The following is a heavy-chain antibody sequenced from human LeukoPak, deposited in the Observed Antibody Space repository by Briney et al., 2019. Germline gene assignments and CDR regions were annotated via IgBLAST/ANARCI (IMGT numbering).Heavy chain of an antibody. D-gene: IGHD3-3*01. V-gene: IGHV4-61*02. CDR2: IYTSGST. CDR3: ARTYYDSWSGLVHAFDI. Sequence: PSETLSLTCTVSGGSISSGSYYWTWIRQPAGKGLEWIGRIYTSGSTNYNPSLKSRVTVSVDTSNNQFSLKLSSVTAADTAVYYCARTYYDSWSGLVHAFDIWGQGTMVTVSS. J-gene: IGHJ3*02. CDR1: GGSISSGSYY.